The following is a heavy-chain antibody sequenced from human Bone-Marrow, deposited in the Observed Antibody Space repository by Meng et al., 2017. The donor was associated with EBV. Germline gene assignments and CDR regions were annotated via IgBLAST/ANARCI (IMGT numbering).Heavy chain of an antibody. V-gene: IGHV3-74*01. CDR1: GFTFSTYW. CDR2: INSDGTYT. Sequence: EVQLVDSGGVLVQPGGSLRLSCAASGFTFSTYWMDLVRQAPGKGLVWVSRINSDGTYTTYADSVKGRFTISRDNAKNTLYLQMNSLRAEDTALYYCARIGGSNDFDYWGQGTLVTVSS. CDR3: ARIGGSNDFDY. D-gene: IGHD1-26*01. J-gene: IGHJ4*02.